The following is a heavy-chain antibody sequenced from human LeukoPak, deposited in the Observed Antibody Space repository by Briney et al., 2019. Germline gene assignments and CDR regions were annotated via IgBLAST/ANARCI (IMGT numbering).Heavy chain of an antibody. D-gene: IGHD5-24*01. Sequence: GSLRLSCAASGFIFGRDSMNWVRQAPGRGLEWIGNVFFSGNTHYNPSLKSRVTMAGDTSKNHFTLKLTSVTAADTAVYYCARHGRRDGRRSPWSAWGQGTLVSVS. J-gene: IGHJ4*02. CDR2: VFFSGNT. CDR1: GFIFGRDS. V-gene: IGHV4-59*08. CDR3: ARHGRRDGRRSPWSA.